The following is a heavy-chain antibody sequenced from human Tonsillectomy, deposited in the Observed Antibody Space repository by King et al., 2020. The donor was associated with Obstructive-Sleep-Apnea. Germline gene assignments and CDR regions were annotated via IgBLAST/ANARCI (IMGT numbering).Heavy chain of an antibody. J-gene: IGHJ4*02. CDR2: ITHSGST. V-gene: IGHV4-34*01. D-gene: IGHD6-13*01. Sequence: HVQLQQWGARLLKPSETLSLTCAVYGGSFSGYYWSWIRQPPGKGLEWIGEITHSGSTNYNPSLKSRVTISVDTSKNQFSRKLSSVTAADTAVYFCARSLAAAGPYYFDYWGQGTLVPVSS. CDR3: ARSLAAAGPYYFDY. CDR1: GGSFSGYY.